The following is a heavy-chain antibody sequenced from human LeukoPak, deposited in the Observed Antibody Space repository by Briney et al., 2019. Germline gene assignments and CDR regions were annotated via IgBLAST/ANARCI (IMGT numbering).Heavy chain of an antibody. D-gene: IGHD3-9*01. J-gene: IGHJ4*02. Sequence: GGSLRLSCATSGFTFSSYGMSWVRQAPGKGLEWVSAISGSGGSTYYADSVKGRFTISRDNSKNTLYLQMNSLRAEDTAVYYCAKDPYYDILTGPNFDYWGQGTLVTVSS. V-gene: IGHV3-23*01. CDR1: GFTFSSYG. CDR2: ISGSGGST. CDR3: AKDPYYDILTGPNFDY.